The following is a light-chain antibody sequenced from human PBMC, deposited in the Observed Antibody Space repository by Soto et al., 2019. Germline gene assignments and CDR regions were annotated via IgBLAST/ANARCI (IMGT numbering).Light chain of an antibody. J-gene: IGKJ1*01. Sequence: DIQMPQPPSSLSASVGDRVAITCRAGQTVTDWLNWYQHKPGKAPKLLIYSASTLQSGVPSRFSGSGSGTEFTLTITSLQPEDFGTYYCHQSYSYSQAFGQGTKVDI. CDR3: HQSYSYSQA. CDR1: QTVTDW. V-gene: IGKV1-39*01. CDR2: SAS.